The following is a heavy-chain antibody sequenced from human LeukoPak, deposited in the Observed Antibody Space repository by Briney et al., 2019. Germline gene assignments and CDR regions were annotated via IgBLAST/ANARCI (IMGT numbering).Heavy chain of an antibody. Sequence: GASVKVSCKASGYTFTSNGISWVRQAPGQGLEWMGRIIPILGIANYAHKFQGRVTITADKSTSTAYMELSSLRSEDTAVYYCARDGCSGGSCYLGSYWYFDLWGRGTLVTVSS. J-gene: IGHJ2*01. CDR3: ARDGCSGGSCYLGSYWYFDL. V-gene: IGHV1-69*04. D-gene: IGHD2-15*01. CDR2: IIPILGIA. CDR1: GYTFTSNG.